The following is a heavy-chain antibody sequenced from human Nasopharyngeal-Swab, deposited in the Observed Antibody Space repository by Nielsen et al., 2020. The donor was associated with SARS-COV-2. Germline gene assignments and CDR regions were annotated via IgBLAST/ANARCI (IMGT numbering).Heavy chain of an antibody. V-gene: IGHV3-9*01. CDR2: ISWNSGSI. Sequence: SLKISCAASGFTFSSYAMSWVRQAPGKGLEWVSGISWNSGSIGYADSVKGRFTISRDNAKNSLYLQMNSLRAEDTALYYCAKDSGATVTPPRYYYYYGMDVWGQGTTVTVSS. D-gene: IGHD4-17*01. CDR3: AKDSGATVTPPRYYYYYGMDV. CDR1: GFTFSSYA. J-gene: IGHJ6*02.